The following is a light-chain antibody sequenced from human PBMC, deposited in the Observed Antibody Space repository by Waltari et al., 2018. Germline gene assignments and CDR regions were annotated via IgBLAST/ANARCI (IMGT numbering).Light chain of an antibody. CDR1: QGLSSY. V-gene: IGKV1-9*01. Sequence: DIQLTQSPSFLSASLGDRVTTTCPASQGLSSYFALYQQKQGKAPKLLIYAASTLQSGVPSRFSGSGSGTEFTLTISSLQPEDFATYYCQELNTYPQSLTFGGGTKVEI. J-gene: IGKJ4*01. CDR3: QELNTYPQSLT. CDR2: AAS.